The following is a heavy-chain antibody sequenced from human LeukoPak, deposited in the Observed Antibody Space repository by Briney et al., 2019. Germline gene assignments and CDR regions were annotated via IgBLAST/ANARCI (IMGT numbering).Heavy chain of an antibody. CDR1: GGTFSSYA. V-gene: IGHV1-69*13. Sequence: ASVKVSCKASGGTFSSYAISWVRQAPGQGLEWMGGIIPIFGTANYAQKFQGRVTIPADESTSTAYMELSSLRSEDTAVYYCARVLGYCSSTSCSAPYFDYWGQGTLVTVSS. J-gene: IGHJ4*02. CDR3: ARVLGYCSSTSCSAPYFDY. CDR2: IIPIFGTA. D-gene: IGHD2-2*01.